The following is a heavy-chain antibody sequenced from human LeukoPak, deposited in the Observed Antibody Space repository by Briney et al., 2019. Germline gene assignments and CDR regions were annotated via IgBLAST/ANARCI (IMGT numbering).Heavy chain of an antibody. V-gene: IGHV4-59*06. Sequence: PSETLSLTCTVSGGSISSYYWSWIRQHPGKGLEWIGNIFYSGSTYYNPSLKSRVTISVDTSKNQFSLKLSSVTAADTAVYYCARALLFYNGYAYYYFDYWGQGTLVTVSS. CDR3: ARALLFYNGYAYYYFDY. CDR2: IFYSGST. J-gene: IGHJ4*02. CDR1: GGSISSYY. D-gene: IGHD5-12*01.